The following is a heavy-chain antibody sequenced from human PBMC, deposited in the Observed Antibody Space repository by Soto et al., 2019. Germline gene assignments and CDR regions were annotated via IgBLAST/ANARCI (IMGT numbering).Heavy chain of an antibody. CDR1: GYTFINYY. V-gene: IGHV1-46*01. Sequence: QVQLVQSGAEVKKPGASVKLSCKASGYTFINYYIHWVRQAPGQGLEWMGIFNPTSGSTNYAQKFEGRVTLTMDTSTRTVYMELSGLRFDDTAVYYCARDLAAVDYWGQGTLVTVSS. CDR3: ARDLAAVDY. D-gene: IGHD6-13*01. J-gene: IGHJ4*02. CDR2: FNPTSGST.